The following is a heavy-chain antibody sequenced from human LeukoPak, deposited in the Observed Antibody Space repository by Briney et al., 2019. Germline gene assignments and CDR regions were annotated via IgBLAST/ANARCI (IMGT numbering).Heavy chain of an antibody. V-gene: IGHV4-4*07. J-gene: IGHJ3*01. CDR3: ARDKSDKRTTVTTYAFDF. Sequence: SETLSLTCTVSGDSLMSYCWNWIRQPAGKGLEWIGRIYSSGSPDYNSSLKSRATMSVDTSKNQFFLKLNSVTAADTAVYYCARDKSDKRTTVTTYAFDFWGQGTKVTVSS. CDR2: IYSSGSP. D-gene: IGHD4-17*01. CDR1: GDSLMSYC.